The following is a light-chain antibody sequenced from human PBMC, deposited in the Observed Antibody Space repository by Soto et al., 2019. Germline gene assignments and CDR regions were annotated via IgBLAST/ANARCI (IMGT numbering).Light chain of an antibody. CDR1: QSILTY. CDR3: QQANSFPIT. J-gene: IGKJ5*01. Sequence: DTQMTQSPSTLSASVGDRVTITCRASQSILTYLNWYQQKVGKAPKLLIYAASSLQSGVPSRFSGSGSGTDFTLTISSLQPEDCAIYFCQQANSFPITFGQGTRLE. CDR2: AAS. V-gene: IGKV1-39*01.